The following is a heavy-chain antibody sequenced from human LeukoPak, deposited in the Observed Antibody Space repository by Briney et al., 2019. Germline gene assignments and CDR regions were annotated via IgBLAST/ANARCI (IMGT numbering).Heavy chain of an antibody. D-gene: IGHD3-10*01. CDR2: INHSGST. Sequence: SETLSLTCVLYGGSSSAYYWSWIRQPPGKGLEWIGEINHSGSTNYNPSLKSRVTISVDTSKNQFSLKLSSVTAADTAVYYCARRGPPRTMLRGVKSGWFDPWGQGTLVTVSS. CDR3: ARRGPPRTMLRGVKSGWFDP. CDR1: GGSSSAYY. V-gene: IGHV4-34*01. J-gene: IGHJ5*02.